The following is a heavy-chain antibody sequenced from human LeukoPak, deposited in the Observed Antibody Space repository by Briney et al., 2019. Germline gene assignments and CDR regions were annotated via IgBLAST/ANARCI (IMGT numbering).Heavy chain of an antibody. CDR2: IYYSGST. Sequence: SETLSLTCTVSGGSISSYYWSWIRQPPGKGLEWIGYIYYSGSTNYNPSLKSRVTISVDTSKNQFSLKLSSVTAADTAVYYCARVRCSSCHLDYWGQATLVTGSS. CDR1: GGSISSYY. J-gene: IGHJ4*02. V-gene: IGHV4-59*01. D-gene: IGHD6-13*01. CDR3: ARVRCSSCHLDY.